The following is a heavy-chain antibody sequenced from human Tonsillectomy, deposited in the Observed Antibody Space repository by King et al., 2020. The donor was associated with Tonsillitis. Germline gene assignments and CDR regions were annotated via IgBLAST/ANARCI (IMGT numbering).Heavy chain of an antibody. CDR2: IRYDGSNK. Sequence: VQLVEAGGGVVQPGGSRRLSGAASGFTFSSYGMHWVRQAPGKGLEWVAFIRYDGSNKYYADSVKGRFTISRDNSKNTLYLQMNRLRAEDTVVYYWAKIAGGDYYDSSGPSAFDYWGHGTLVTVSS. CDR3: AKIAGGDYYDSSGPSAFDY. CDR1: GFTFSSYG. D-gene: IGHD3-22*01. J-gene: IGHJ4*01. V-gene: IGHV3-30*02.